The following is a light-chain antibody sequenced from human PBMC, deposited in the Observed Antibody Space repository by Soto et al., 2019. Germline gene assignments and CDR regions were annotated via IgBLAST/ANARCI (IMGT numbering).Light chain of an antibody. J-gene: IGKJ4*01. CDR1: QSISNW. V-gene: IGKV1-5*01. CDR3: QQYNDYSLT. CDR2: DAS. Sequence: DIQMTQSPSTLSASVGDRVTITCRASQSISNWLAWHQQKPGKAPKVLIYDASSLESGAPSRFSGSGSGTEFTLTISSLQPDDFATYYCQQYNDYSLTFGGGTKV.